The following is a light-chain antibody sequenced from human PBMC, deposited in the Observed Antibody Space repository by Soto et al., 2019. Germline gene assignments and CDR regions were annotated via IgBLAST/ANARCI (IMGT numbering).Light chain of an antibody. J-gene: IGKJ4*01. CDR1: QGISSH. Sequence: AIRMTQSPSSFSASTGDRVTITCRASQGISSHLAWYQVKPGKAPRLLIYTASYLESGVPSRFSGSGSGTHLSLTISPLQSADIAVYYFQQYFSYPLTFGGGTKVEIK. CDR3: QQYFSYPLT. V-gene: IGKV1-8*01. CDR2: TAS.